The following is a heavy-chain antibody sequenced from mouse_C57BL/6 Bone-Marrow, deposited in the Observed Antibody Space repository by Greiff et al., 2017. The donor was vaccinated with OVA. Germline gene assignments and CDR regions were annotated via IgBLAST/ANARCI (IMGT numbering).Heavy chain of an antibody. CDR1: GYAFSSYW. D-gene: IGHD1-1*01. CDR2: IYPGDGDT. J-gene: IGHJ2*01. CDR3: ARFYYYGSSPFDY. V-gene: IGHV1-80*01. Sequence: QVQLKQSGAELVKPGASVKISCKASGYAFSSYWMNWVKQRPGKGLEWIGQIYPGDGDTNYNGKFKGKATLTADKSSSTAYMQLSSLTSEDSAVYYCARFYYYGSSPFDYWGQGTTLTVSS.